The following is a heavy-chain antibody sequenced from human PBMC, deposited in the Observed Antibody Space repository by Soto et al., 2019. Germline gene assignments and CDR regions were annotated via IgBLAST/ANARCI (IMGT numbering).Heavy chain of an antibody. CDR1: GVTFNRQD. CDR3: ATSEGRDGYRFDY. J-gene: IGHJ4*02. D-gene: IGHD5-12*01. V-gene: IGHV1-69*13. CDR2: IIPMFGAP. Sequence: GXSVKVSCKASGVTFNRQDLRWVRQAPGQGLEWMGGIIPMFGAPHYAEKFQDRVTITADESTGTAYLELSSLTSEDTAVYYCATSEGRDGYRFDYWGPGTLVTVS.